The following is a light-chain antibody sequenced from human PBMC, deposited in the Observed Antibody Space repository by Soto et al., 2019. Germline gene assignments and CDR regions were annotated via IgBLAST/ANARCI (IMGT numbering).Light chain of an antibody. CDR2: EVN. CDR1: ISDIVDYDY. Sequence: QSPTSLLPSLCGSPGQSFSISCTGTISDIVDYDYVFWLQQHPSKPPQLIISEVNNRPSGVSNRFSGSKSRNTAYLTIAGLQVEVEAEYFCFSFTTTTTHVFGTATKVTVL. J-gene: IGLJ1*01. V-gene: IGLV2-14*01. CDR3: FSFTTTTTHV.